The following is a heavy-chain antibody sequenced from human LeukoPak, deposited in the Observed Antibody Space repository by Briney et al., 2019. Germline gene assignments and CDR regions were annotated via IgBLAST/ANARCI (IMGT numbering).Heavy chain of an antibody. V-gene: IGHV4-59*08. D-gene: IGHD3-3*01. J-gene: IGHJ4*02. CDR1: GRSISSYY. CDR2: IYYSGST. Sequence: SETLSLTCTVSGRSISSYYWSWIRQPPGKGLEWIGYIYYSGSTNYNPSLKSRVTISVDTSKNQFSLKLSSVTAADTAVYYCARLPYYDFWSGYFDYWGQGTLVTVSS. CDR3: ARLPYYDFWSGYFDY.